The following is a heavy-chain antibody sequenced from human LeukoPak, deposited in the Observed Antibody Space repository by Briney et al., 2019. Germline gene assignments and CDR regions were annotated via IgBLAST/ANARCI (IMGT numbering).Heavy chain of an antibody. CDR1: GDSFSSNSVT. D-gene: IGHD2-2*01. CDR2: TYYRSTWYN. V-gene: IGHV6-1*01. Sequence: QTLSLTCAISGDSFSSNSVTWNWIRQSPSRGLEWLGRTYYRSTWYNDYAVSVRGRITVNPDTSKNQFSLHLNSVTPEDTAVYYCARRLTQYDCFDPWGQGILVTVSS. CDR3: ARRLTQYDCFDP. J-gene: IGHJ5*02.